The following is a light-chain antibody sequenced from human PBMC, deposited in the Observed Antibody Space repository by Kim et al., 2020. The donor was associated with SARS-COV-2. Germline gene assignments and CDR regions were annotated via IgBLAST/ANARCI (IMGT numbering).Light chain of an antibody. CDR2: GAS. CDR1: QSVTSSY. Sequence: IVLTQSPVTLSLSPGERATLSCRASQSVTSSYFAWYQQKPGQAPRLLIYGASSRATGIPDRFSGSGSGTDFSLTISRLEPEDFAVYYCQQYGRSSCTFGQGTKVDIK. V-gene: IGKV3-20*01. CDR3: QQYGRSSCT. J-gene: IGKJ1*01.